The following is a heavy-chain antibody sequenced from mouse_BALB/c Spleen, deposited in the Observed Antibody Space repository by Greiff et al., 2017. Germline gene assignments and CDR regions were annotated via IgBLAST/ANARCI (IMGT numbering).Heavy chain of an antibody. CDR1: GYSFTSYY. CDR3: ARSAYDYGSSPFAY. CDR2: IDPFNGGT. J-gene: IGHJ3*01. D-gene: IGHD1-1*01. Sequence: EVQGVESGPELMKPGASVKISCKASGYSFTSYYMHWVKQSHGKSLEWIGYIDPFNGGTSYNQKFKGKATLTVDKSSSTAYMHLSSLTSEDSAVYYGARSAYDYGSSPFAYWGQGTLVTVSA. V-gene: IGHV1S135*01.